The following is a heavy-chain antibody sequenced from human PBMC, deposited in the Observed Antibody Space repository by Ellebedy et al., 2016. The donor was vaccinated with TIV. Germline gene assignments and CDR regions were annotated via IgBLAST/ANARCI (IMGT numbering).Heavy chain of an antibody. V-gene: IGHV1-18*01. CDR3: ARDPGYQLLYGSWVGNWFDP. CDR1: GYTFTSYG. J-gene: IGHJ5*02. Sequence: ASVKVSXXASGYTFTSYGISWVRQAPGQGLEWMGWISAYNGNTNYAQKLQGRVTMTTDTSTSTAYMELRSLRSDDTAVYYCARDPGYQLLYGSWVGNWFDPWGQGTLVTVSS. CDR2: ISAYNGNT. D-gene: IGHD2-2*02.